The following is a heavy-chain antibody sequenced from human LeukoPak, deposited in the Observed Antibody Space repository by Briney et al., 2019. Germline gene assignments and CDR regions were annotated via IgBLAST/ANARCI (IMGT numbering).Heavy chain of an antibody. D-gene: IGHD1-26*01. CDR1: GGSISRYR. CDR3: ARGERGPYYMDV. J-gene: IGHJ6*03. Sequence: SETLSLTCTVSGGSISRYRWSWIRQPPGKGLEWIGFIYYSGSANYNPSLKSRVTISLDTSKNQFSLKLSSVTAADTAVYYCARGERGPYYMDVWGKGTTVTVSS. V-gene: IGHV4-59*01. CDR2: IYYSGSA.